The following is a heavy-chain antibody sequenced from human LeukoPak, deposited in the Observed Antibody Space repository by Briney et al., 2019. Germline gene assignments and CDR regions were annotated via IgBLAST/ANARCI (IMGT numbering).Heavy chain of an antibody. CDR3: AAWGDSGLVFDY. D-gene: IGHD6-19*01. V-gene: IGHV4-34*01. CDR2: INHSGST. J-gene: IGHJ4*02. Sequence: PSETLSLTCAVYGGSFSGYYWSWIRQPPGKGLEWIGEINHSGSTNYNPSLKSRVTISVDTSKNQFSLKLSSVTAAGTAVYYCAAWGDSGLVFDYWGQGTLVTVSS. CDR1: GGSFSGYY.